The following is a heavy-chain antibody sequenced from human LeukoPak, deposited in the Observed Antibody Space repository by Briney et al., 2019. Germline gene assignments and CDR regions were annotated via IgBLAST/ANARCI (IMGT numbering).Heavy chain of an antibody. Sequence: SETLSLTCTVSGYSISSGYYWGWIRQPPGQGLEWIGSIYHSGSTYYNPSLKSRVTISVDTSKNQFSLKLSSVTAADTAVYYCARGWTYMDVWGKGTTVTISS. D-gene: IGHD3/OR15-3a*01. CDR2: IYHSGST. CDR3: ARGWTYMDV. J-gene: IGHJ6*03. CDR1: GYSISSGYY. V-gene: IGHV4-38-2*02.